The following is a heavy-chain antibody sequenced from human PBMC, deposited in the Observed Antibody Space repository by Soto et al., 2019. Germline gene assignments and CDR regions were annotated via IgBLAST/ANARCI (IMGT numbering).Heavy chain of an antibody. V-gene: IGHV3-7*01. CDR2: IKHDGNEK. D-gene: IGHD3-22*01. CDR1: GFIFGTYW. Sequence: PXGSLILSCAATGFIFGTYWMSWVRQAPGKGLEWVANIKHDGNEKYYADSVKGRFTVSRDNVKNFLHLQMSSLRGDDTGVYFCVRATLSWGHYYFRGLDVWGQGTTFTVSS. J-gene: IGHJ6*02. CDR3: VRATLSWGHYYFRGLDV.